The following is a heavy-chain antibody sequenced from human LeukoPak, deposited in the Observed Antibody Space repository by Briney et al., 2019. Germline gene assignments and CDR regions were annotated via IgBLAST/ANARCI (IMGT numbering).Heavy chain of an antibody. D-gene: IGHD2-8*01. Sequence: SETLSLTCTVSGASISSGLYFWTWIRQPAGKGLEWIGRIYTSGNTTVYTTGSTTYNPSLKSRVTISADTSKSQFSLKLRSVTAADTAISFCARARCVHGICEGFAPWGHGPLVPVSS. CDR2: IYTSGNTTVYTTGST. CDR1: GASISSGLYF. V-gene: IGHV4-61*02. J-gene: IGHJ5*02. CDR3: ARARCVHGICEGFAP.